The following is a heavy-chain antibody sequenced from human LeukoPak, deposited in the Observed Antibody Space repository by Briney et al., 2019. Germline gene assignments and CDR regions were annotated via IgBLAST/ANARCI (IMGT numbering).Heavy chain of an antibody. D-gene: IGHD3-10*01. J-gene: IGHJ4*02. Sequence: GASVKVSCKASVYTFTSYGINWVRQATGQGLEWMGWMNPNSGNTGYAQKFQGRVTMTRNTSISTAYMELSSLRSEDTAVYYCARSGRLLLWFGELLSGAPYFDYWGQGTLVTVSS. CDR3: ARSGRLLLWFGELLSGAPYFDY. V-gene: IGHV1-8*01. CDR1: VYTFTSYG. CDR2: MNPNSGNT.